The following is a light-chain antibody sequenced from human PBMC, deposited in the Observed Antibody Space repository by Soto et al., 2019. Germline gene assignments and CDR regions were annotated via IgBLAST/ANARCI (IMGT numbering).Light chain of an antibody. CDR3: SSYTSSSILHFFF. Sequence: QSVLTQPASVSGSPGQSITISCTGTSSDVGGYNYVSWYQQHPGKAPKLMIYDVSNRPSGVSNRFSGSKSGNTASLTISGLQAEDEVDYYCSSYTSSSILHFFFFGTGTKVTVL. CDR1: SSDVGGYNY. V-gene: IGLV2-14*01. CDR2: DVS. J-gene: IGLJ1*01.